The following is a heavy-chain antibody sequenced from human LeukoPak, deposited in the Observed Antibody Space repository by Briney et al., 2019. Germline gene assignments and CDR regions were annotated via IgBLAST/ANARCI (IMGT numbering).Heavy chain of an antibody. V-gene: IGHV4-38-2*02. CDR1: GYFISNGYY. CDR3: ARVDTAAAGAHFDY. Sequence: PSETLSLTCTVSGYFISNGYYWGWIQQPPGKGLEWTGSIYHSGSTYYNPSLKSRVTISVDTSKNQFSLKLSSVTAADTAVYYCARVDTAAAGAHFDYWGQGTLVTVSS. J-gene: IGHJ4*02. D-gene: IGHD6-13*01. CDR2: IYHSGST.